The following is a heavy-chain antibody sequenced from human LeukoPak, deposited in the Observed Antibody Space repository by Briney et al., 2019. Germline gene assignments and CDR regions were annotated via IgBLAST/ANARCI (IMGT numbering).Heavy chain of an antibody. CDR2: INPNSGGT. Sequence: ASGKVSCKASGDTFTGYYMHWVRQAPGQGLEWMGWINPNSGGTNYAQKFQGRVTMTGDTSISTAYMELSRLRSHDTAVYYCARDRPIVGATGGDAFDIWGQGTMVTVSS. V-gene: IGHV1-2*02. J-gene: IGHJ3*02. CDR3: ARDRPIVGATGGDAFDI. D-gene: IGHD1-26*01. CDR1: GDTFTGYY.